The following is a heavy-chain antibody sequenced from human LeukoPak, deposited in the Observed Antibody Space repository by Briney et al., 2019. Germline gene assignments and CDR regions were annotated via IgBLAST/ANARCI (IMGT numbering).Heavy chain of an antibody. Sequence: GGSLRLSCAASGFTFSSYSMNWVRQAPGKGLEWVSSISSSSSYIYYADSVKGRFTISRDNAKNSLYLQMNSLRAEDTAVYYCARDLERIAFFHHWGQGTLVTVSS. CDR1: GFTFSSYS. D-gene: IGHD1-1*01. CDR3: ARDLERIAFFHH. J-gene: IGHJ1*01. V-gene: IGHV3-21*01. CDR2: ISSSSSYI.